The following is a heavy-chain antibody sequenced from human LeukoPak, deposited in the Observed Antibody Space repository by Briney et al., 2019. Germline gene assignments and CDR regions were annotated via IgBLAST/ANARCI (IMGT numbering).Heavy chain of an antibody. V-gene: IGHV3-30*02. CDR2: IRYDGTNK. J-gene: IGHJ4*02. CDR3: AKSPYNSSGYLDY. CDR1: GFTFSIYE. Sequence: GGSLRLSCAAYGFTFSIYEMNWVRQAPGKGLEWVAFIRYDGTNKYYADSVKGRFTISRDNSKNTLYLQMNSLRAEDTAVYYCAKSPYNSSGYLDYWGQGTLVTVSS. D-gene: IGHD3-22*01.